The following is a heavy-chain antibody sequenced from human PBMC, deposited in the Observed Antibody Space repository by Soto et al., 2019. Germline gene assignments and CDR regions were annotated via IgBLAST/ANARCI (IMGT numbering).Heavy chain of an antibody. J-gene: IGHJ6*02. CDR2: MLYSGLT. Sequence: PSETLSLTCSVSGYSVSSSDYYWAWIRQPPGKGLEWIGSMLYSGLTYYNPSLKSRVTLSVDTSNNQSSVRLNSVTASDTAVYYCAPLSVSLSGPYGVHVWGQGTTVTVSS. CDR3: APLSVSLSGPYGVHV. V-gene: IGHV4-39*01. CDR1: GYSVSSSDYY. D-gene: IGHD2-15*01.